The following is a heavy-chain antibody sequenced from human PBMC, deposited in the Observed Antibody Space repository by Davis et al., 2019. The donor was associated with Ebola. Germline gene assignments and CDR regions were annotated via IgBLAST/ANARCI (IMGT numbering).Heavy chain of an antibody. Sequence: GESLKISCAASGFTFSSYSMNWVRPAPGKGLAWVSYIRSRICTIYYADSVKGRFTISRDNAKNSLYLQMNSLRDEDTAVYYCARFPEWAPFVVYYFDYWGQGTLVTVSS. CDR3: ARFPEWAPFVVYYFDY. CDR1: GFTFSSYS. J-gene: IGHJ4*02. CDR2: IRSRICTI. D-gene: IGHD1-26*01. V-gene: IGHV3-48*02.